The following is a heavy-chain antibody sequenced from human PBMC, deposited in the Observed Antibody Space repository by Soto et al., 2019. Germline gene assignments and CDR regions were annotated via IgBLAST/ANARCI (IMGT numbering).Heavy chain of an antibody. CDR3: ARHRSWAYGMDV. J-gene: IGHJ6*02. CDR2: INPGDSAT. V-gene: IGHV5-51*01. D-gene: IGHD6-13*01. Sequence: PGESLKISCKGSGYNFSTIWIGWVRQMPGKGLEWMGIINPGDSATRYSPAFQGQVIISVDKSISTAYLQWTSLRASDTAMYYCARHRSWAYGMDVWGQGTTVTVSS. CDR1: GYNFSTIW.